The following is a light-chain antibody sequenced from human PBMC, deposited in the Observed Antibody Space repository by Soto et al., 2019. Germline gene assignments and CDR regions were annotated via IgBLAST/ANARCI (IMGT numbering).Light chain of an antibody. CDR3: QQRSNWAYT. J-gene: IGKJ2*01. Sequence: EIVLTQSPATLSLSPGERAALSCRASQSLSGHLAWYQQTPGQAPRLLIYDASNRATGIPARFSGSGSGTDFTLTINSLEPEDFAVYYCQQRSNWAYTFAQGTKLEIK. CDR1: QSLSGH. CDR2: DAS. V-gene: IGKV3-11*01.